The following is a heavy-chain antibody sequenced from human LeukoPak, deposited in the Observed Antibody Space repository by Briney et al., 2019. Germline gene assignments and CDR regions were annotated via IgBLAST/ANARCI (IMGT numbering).Heavy chain of an antibody. D-gene: IGHD6-6*01. CDR1: GFTFSSYA. Sequence: GGSLRLSCAASGFTFSSYAMHWVRQAPGKGLEWVAVISYDGSNKYYADSVKGRFTISRDNSKNTLYLQMNSLRAEDTAVYYCAREPYSSSLDVWGKGTTVTVSS. V-gene: IGHV3-30*04. CDR3: AREPYSSSLDV. CDR2: ISYDGSNK. J-gene: IGHJ6*04.